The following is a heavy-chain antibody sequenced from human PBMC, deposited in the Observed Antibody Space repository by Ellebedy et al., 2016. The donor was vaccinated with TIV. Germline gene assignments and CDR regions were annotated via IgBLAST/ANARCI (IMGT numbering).Heavy chain of an antibody. D-gene: IGHD6-13*01. J-gene: IGHJ6*02. CDR3: TRDEVYSSSWYAYYYYGMDV. Sequence: GESLMISCAASGFTFSSYGMHWVRQAPGKGLEWVAVISYDGSNKYYADFVKGRFTISIENSKNTLYLQMNSLRAEDTAVYYCTRDEVYSSSWYAYYYYGMDVWGQGTTVTVSS. V-gene: IGHV3-30*03. CDR2: ISYDGSNK. CDR1: GFTFSSYG.